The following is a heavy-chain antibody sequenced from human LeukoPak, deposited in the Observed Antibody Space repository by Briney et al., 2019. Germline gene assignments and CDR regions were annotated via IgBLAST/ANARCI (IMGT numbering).Heavy chain of an antibody. D-gene: IGHD5-24*01. V-gene: IGHV3-30*02. CDR3: AKSGYNRFDY. Sequence: PGGSLRLSCAASGFTFRSYGMHWVRQAPGKGLEWVAFIRYDGSNKYCTDSVKGRFTISRDNSKNTLYLQMNSLIAEDTAVYYCAKSGYNRFDYWGQGTRVTVSS. J-gene: IGHJ4*02. CDR1: GFTFRSYG. CDR2: IRYDGSNK.